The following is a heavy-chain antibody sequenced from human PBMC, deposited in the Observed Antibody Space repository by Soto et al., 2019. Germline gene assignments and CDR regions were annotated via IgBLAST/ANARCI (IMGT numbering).Heavy chain of an antibody. CDR2: IIPVFNSA. V-gene: IGHV1-69*01. CDR3: ARIGDGNQRPFDY. D-gene: IGHD6-25*01. J-gene: IGHJ4*02. CDR1: GYTFSNYT. Sequence: QVRLVQSGAEVKKPGSSVKVSCKASGYTFSNYTINWVRQAPGQGLELMGGIIPVFNSATYAQKFQGRVTITADESTSTAYLELRSLRSEDTAVYYCARIGDGNQRPFDYWGQGTLVTVSS.